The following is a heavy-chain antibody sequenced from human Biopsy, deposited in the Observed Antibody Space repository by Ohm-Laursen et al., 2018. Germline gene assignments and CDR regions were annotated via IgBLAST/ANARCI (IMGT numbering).Heavy chain of an antibody. D-gene: IGHD1-1*01. J-gene: IGHJ4*01. V-gene: IGHV2-70*04. CDR2: IDWDDDK. Sequence: ATQTLTLTCSFSGFSLSSTGMRISWVRQPPGKALECLGRIDWDDDKFYSPSLETRLSLSKDTTTNQVVLTLTDVDPEDTATYYCARTRAHNFSALEFWGRGILVTVSS. CDR3: ARTRAHNFSALEF. CDR1: GFSLSSTGMR.